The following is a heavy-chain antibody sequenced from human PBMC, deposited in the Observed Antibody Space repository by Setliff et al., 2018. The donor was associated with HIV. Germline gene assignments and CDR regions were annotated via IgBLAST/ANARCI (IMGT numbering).Heavy chain of an antibody. CDR1: GGSISSHY. CDR3: ARYGGWSAFDI. J-gene: IGHJ3*02. D-gene: IGHD2-15*01. Sequence: SETLSLTCTVSGGSISSHYWSWIRQPPGKGLEWIGEINHSGSTYYNPSLKSRVTISVDTSKNQFSLKLSSVTAADTAVYYCARYGGWSAFDIWGQGTMVTVSS. V-gene: IGHV4-34*01. CDR2: INHSGST.